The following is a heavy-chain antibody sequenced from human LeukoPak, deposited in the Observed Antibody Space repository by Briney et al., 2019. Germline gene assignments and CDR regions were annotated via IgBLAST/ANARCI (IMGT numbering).Heavy chain of an antibody. CDR1: GFTFSSYG. CDR3: AREITNKGQFDS. D-gene: IGHD5-24*01. CDR2: ISHHGHLK. V-gene: IGHV3-30*19. J-gene: IGHJ5*01. Sequence: PGGSLRLSCAASGFTFSSYGMHWVRQAPGKGLEWVAVISHHGHLKYYADSARGRFTISRDNSKNTQSLEMNNLTADDTGLYFCAREITNKGQFDSWGRGTLVTVSS.